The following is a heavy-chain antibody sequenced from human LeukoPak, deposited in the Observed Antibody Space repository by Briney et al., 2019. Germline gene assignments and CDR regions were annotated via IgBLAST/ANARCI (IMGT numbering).Heavy chain of an antibody. CDR1: GYTFSSYS. CDR3: ARKGSGYSYGYPY. V-gene: IGHV3-48*01. CDR2: ISSTSSTI. J-gene: IGHJ4*02. D-gene: IGHD5-18*01. Sequence: PGGSLRLSCAASGYTFSSYSMNWVRQAPGKGLEWVSYISSTSSTIYYADSMKGRFTISRDNAENSVYLQMSSLRAEDTAAYYCARKGSGYSYGYPYWGQGTLVTVSS.